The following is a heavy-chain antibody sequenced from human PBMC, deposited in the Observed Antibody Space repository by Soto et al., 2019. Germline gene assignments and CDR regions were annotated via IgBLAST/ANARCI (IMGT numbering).Heavy chain of an antibody. J-gene: IGHJ6*02. CDR3: AIIASAGRGWDV. V-gene: IGHV3-7*01. D-gene: IGHD6-13*01. CDR1: GFTFSSYW. CDR2: IKQDGSEK. Sequence: EVQLVESGGGLVQPGGSLRLSCAASGFTFSSYWMSWVRQAPGKGLEWVGNIKQDGSEKNYVDFMEGRFTISRDNAENSLYLQMNSLRGEDTAVYYCAIIASAGRGWDVWGQGTTVVVSS.